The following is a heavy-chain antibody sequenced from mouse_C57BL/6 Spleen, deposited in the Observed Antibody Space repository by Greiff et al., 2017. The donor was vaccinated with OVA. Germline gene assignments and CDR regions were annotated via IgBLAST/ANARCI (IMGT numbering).Heavy chain of an antibody. CDR3: ARGVQGYAMDY. V-gene: IGHV1-80*01. J-gene: IGHJ4*01. CDR1: GYAFSSYW. CDR2: IYPGDGDT. Sequence: QVQLQQSGAELVKPGASVKISCKASGYAFSSYWMNWVKQRPGKGLEWIGQIYPGDGDTNYNGKFKGKATLTADKSSSTAYMQLSSLTSEDSAVYFCARGVQGYAMDYWGQGTSVTVSS. D-gene: IGHD2-14*01.